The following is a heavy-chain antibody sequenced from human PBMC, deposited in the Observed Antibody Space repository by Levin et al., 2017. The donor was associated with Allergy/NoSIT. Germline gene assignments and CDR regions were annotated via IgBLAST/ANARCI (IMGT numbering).Heavy chain of an antibody. J-gene: IGHJ6*03. CDR2: ISGSGGST. CDR1: GFTFSSYA. Sequence: GGSLRLSCAASGFTFSSYAMSWVRQAPGKGLEWVSAISGSGGSTYYADSVKGRFTISRDNSENTLYLQLNSLRAEDTAVYYCAKDGIRYFDWLGYYYYYMDGWGKGTTVTVSS. CDR3: AKDGIRYFDWLGYYYYYMDG. D-gene: IGHD3-9*01. V-gene: IGHV3-23*01.